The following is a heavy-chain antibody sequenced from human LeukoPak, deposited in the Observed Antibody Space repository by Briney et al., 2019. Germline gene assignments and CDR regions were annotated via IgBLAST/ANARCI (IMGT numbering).Heavy chain of an antibody. D-gene: IGHD3-22*01. Sequence: SETLSLTCAVSGSYISSGYYWGWIRQPPGKGLEWIGNAFHTGTTNYNPSLKSRVTISVDSSKKYFSLKLRSMTAADTAVYFFARLPYDGIGYYAFDIWGQGR. V-gene: IGHV4-38-2*01. CDR1: GSYISSGYY. CDR2: AFHTGTT. CDR3: ARLPYDGIGYYAFDI. J-gene: IGHJ3*02.